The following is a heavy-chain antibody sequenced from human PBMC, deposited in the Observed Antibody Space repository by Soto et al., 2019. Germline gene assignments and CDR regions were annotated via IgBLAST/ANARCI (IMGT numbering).Heavy chain of an antibody. D-gene: IGHD6-6*01. J-gene: IGHJ6*02. CDR3: ARQSSSYYYYYGMDV. V-gene: IGHV4-39*01. Sequence: SETLSLTCTVSGGSISSSSYYWGWIRQPPGKGLEWIGSIYYSGSTYYNPPLKSRVTISVDTSKNQFSLKLSSVTAADTAVYYCARQSSSYYYYYGMDVWGQGTTVTVSS. CDR2: IYYSGST. CDR1: GGSISSSSYY.